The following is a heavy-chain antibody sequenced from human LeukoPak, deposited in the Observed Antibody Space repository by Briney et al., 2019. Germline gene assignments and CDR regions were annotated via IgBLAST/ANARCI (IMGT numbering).Heavy chain of an antibody. Sequence: SETLSLTCAVYGGSFSGYYWSWIRQPPGKGLEWIGEINHSGSTNYNPSLKSRVTISVDTSKNQFSLKLSSVTAADTAVYYCARGAGGSSEFDYWGQGTLVTVSS. CDR1: GGSFSGYY. D-gene: IGHD2-15*01. V-gene: IGHV4-34*01. CDR2: INHSGST. J-gene: IGHJ4*02. CDR3: ARGAGGSSEFDY.